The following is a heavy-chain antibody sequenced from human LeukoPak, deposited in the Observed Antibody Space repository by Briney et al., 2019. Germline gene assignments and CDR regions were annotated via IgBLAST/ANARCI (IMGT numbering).Heavy chain of an antibody. CDR1: GFTFGDYA. Sequence: PGGSLRLSCTASGFTFGDYAMSWVRQAPGKGLEWVGFIRSKAYGGTTEYAASVKGRFTISRDDSESIAYLQMNSLKTEDTAVYYCTRVYCSSTSCYYYFDYWGQGTLVTVSS. CDR2: IRSKAYGGTT. V-gene: IGHV3-49*04. J-gene: IGHJ4*02. D-gene: IGHD2-2*01. CDR3: TRVYCSSTSCYYYFDY.